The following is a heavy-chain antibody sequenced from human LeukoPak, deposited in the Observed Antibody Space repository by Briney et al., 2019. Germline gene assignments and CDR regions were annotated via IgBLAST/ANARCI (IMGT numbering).Heavy chain of an antibody. CDR2: INPNSGGT. CDR3: ARLPAGSGSYYNLSFDY. CDR1: GYTFTGYY. J-gene: IGHJ4*02. Sequence: ASVKVSCKASGYTFTGYYMHWVRQAPGQGLEWMGRINPNSGGTNYAQKFQGRVTMTRDTSISTAYMELSRLRSDDTAVYYCARLPAGSGSYYNLSFDYWGQGTLVTVSS. V-gene: IGHV1-2*06. D-gene: IGHD3-10*01.